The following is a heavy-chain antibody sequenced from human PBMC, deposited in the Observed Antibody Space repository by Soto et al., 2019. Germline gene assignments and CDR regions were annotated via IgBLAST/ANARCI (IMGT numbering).Heavy chain of an antibody. CDR3: AKDIQGRGATTGDDAFDI. J-gene: IGHJ3*02. V-gene: IGHV3-23*01. D-gene: IGHD1-1*01. CDR1: EFTFSNYA. Sequence: GGSLRLSCVGSEFTFSNYAMNWVRQAPGEGPEWVSLISSSGGTTYYADSVKGRFSISRDNSKNTLYLQMNSLRVEDTAIYYCAKDIQGRGATTGDDAFDIWGQGTMVTVSS. CDR2: ISSSGGTT.